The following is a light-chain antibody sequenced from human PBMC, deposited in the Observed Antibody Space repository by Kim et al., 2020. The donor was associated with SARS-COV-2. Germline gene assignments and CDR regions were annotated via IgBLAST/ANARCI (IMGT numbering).Light chain of an antibody. V-gene: IGLV3-1*01. Sequence: GSPGQTASIPCSGDKLGDKYACWYQQKPGQSPVLVIYQDSKRPSGIPERFSGSNSGNTATLTISGTQAMDEADYYCQAWDSSTAVFGTGTKVTVL. CDR1: KLGDKY. J-gene: IGLJ1*01. CDR2: QDS. CDR3: QAWDSSTAV.